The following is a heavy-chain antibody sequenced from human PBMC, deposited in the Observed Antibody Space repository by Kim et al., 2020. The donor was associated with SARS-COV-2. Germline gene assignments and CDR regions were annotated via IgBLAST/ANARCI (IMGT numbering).Heavy chain of an antibody. CDR1: GYTFTSYA. D-gene: IGHD3-10*01. J-gene: IGHJ4*02. CDR2: INAGNGNT. V-gene: IGHV1-3*01. Sequence: ASVKVSCKASGYTFTSYAMHWVRQAPGQRLEWMGWINAGNGNTKYSQKFQGRVTITRDTSASTAYMELSSLRSEDTAVYYCARVRAVRGVNPLYYFDYWGQGTLVTVSS. CDR3: ARVRAVRGVNPLYYFDY.